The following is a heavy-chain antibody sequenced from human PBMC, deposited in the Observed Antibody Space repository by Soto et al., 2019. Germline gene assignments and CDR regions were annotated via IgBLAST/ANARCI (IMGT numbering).Heavy chain of an antibody. CDR1: GFTFSSYG. J-gene: IGHJ4*02. Sequence: PGGSLRLSCAASGFTFSSYGMHWVRQAPGKGLEWVAVIWYDGSNKYYADSVKGRFTISGDNSKNTLYLQMNSLRAEDTAVYYCAKDLSPAGYCSGGSCYYFDYWGQGTLVTVSS. CDR2: IWYDGSNK. V-gene: IGHV3-33*06. D-gene: IGHD2-15*01. CDR3: AKDLSPAGYCSGGSCYYFDY.